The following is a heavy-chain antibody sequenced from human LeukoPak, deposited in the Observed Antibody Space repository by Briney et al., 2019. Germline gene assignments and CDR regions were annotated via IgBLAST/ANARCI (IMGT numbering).Heavy chain of an antibody. CDR3: ARGTMIVEFDY. J-gene: IGHJ4*02. CDR2: IYYSGST. V-gene: IGHV4-30-4*08. CDR1: GGSISSGDYY. D-gene: IGHD3-22*01. Sequence: SETLSLTCTVSGGSISSGDYYWSWIRQPPGKGLEWIGYIYYSGSTYYNPSLKSRVTISVDTSKNQFSLKLSSVTAAHTAVYYCARGTMIVEFDYWGQGPLVTVSS.